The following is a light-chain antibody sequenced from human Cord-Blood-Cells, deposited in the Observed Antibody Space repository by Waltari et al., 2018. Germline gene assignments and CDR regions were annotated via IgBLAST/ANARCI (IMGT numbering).Light chain of an antibody. CDR2: NVN. Sequence: QSALIQPPSVSGSPGQSVTISCTGTSSDVGSYDYVSWYQQHPGTVPKPMIYNVNTRPSGVPDRFSGSKSGNTASLTISGLQAEDEADYYCSSYTSSSTFVFGGGTKLTVL. V-gene: IGLV2-18*02. CDR3: SSYTSSSTFV. CDR1: SSDVGSYDY. J-gene: IGLJ3*02.